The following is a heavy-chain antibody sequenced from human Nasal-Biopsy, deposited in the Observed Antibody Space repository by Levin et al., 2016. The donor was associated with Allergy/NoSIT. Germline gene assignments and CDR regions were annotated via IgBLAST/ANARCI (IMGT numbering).Heavy chain of an antibody. CDR1: GDSVSSNSAA. J-gene: IGHJ4*02. Sequence: LRLSCAISGDSVSSNSAAWNWIRQSPSRGLEWLGRTYYRSKWYNDYAVSVKSRITINPDTSKNQFSLQLNSVTPEDTAVYYCARGGGNSWTTAFDYWGQGTLVTVSS. D-gene: IGHD6-13*01. V-gene: IGHV6-1*01. CDR3: ARGGGNSWTTAFDY. CDR2: TYYRSKWYN.